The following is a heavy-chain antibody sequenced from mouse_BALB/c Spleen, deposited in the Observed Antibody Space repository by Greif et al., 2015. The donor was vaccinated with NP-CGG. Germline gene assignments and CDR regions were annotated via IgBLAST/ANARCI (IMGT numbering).Heavy chain of an antibody. D-gene: IGHD2-3*01. CDR1: GFNIKDYY. V-gene: IGHV14-4*02. J-gene: IGHJ4*01. Sequence: EVQLQQSGAELVRSGASVKLSCTASGFNIKDYYMHWVKQRPEQGLEWIGWIDPENGDTEYAPKFQGKATMTADTSSNTAYLQLSSLTSEDTAVYYCNAGDGYFYAMDYWGQGTSVTVSS. CDR2: IDPENGDT. CDR3: NAGDGYFYAMDY.